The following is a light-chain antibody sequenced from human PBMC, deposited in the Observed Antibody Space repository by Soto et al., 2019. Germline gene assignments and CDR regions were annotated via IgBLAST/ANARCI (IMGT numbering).Light chain of an antibody. Sequence: DIQMPQSHSAMSASAGDSVTITRRASQGIGTSLAWFQHKPGKANKRLIYAASTLQSGVPSRFSGSGSGTGFTLTISSLQPEDFATYYCLKHSSYPFTVSKGKRLEIK. V-gene: IGKV1-17*03. CDR1: QGIGTS. CDR2: AAS. J-gene: IGKJ5*01. CDR3: LKHSSYPFT.